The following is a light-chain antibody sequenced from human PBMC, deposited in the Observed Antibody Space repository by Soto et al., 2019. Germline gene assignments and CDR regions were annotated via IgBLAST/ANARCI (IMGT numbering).Light chain of an antibody. Sequence: DIQMTQSPSSLSASVGDRVNITCRASQGISNHLAWYQQKPGKVPNLLIFAASTLQSGVPSRFSGSGSGIDFTLRISRLQSEDVAQYYCHKDSTASWTLGKGTKWEIQ. J-gene: IGKJ1*01. CDR3: HKDSTASWT. CDR1: QGISNH. CDR2: AAS. V-gene: IGKV1-27*01.